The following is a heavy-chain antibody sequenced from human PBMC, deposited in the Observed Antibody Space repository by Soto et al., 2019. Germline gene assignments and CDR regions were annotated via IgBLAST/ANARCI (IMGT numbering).Heavy chain of an antibody. Sequence: PGGSLRLSCAASGFTFSSYAMSWVRQAPGKGLEWVSAISGSGGSTYYADSVKGRFTISRDNSKNTLYLQMNSLRAEDTAVYYCAKDGDCSGGSCCYMDVWGKGTTVTVSS. D-gene: IGHD2-15*01. CDR2: ISGSGGST. V-gene: IGHV3-23*01. CDR3: AKDGDCSGGSCCYMDV. J-gene: IGHJ6*03. CDR1: GFTFSSYA.